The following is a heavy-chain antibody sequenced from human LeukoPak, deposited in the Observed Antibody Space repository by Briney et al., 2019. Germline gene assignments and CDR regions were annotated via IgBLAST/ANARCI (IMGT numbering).Heavy chain of an antibody. CDR2: FDPEDGET. CDR3: AKFDLAAGAFDI. Sequence: GASVKVSCKVSGYILTELSMHWVRQAPGKGLEWMGGFDPEDGETIYAQKFQGRVTMTEDTSTDTAYMELSSLRSEDTAVYYCAKFDLAAGAFDIWGQGTMVTVSS. V-gene: IGHV1-24*01. D-gene: IGHD6-13*01. J-gene: IGHJ3*02. CDR1: GYILTELS.